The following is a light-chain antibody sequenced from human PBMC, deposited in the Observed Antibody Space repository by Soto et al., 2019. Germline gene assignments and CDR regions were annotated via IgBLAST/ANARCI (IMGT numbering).Light chain of an antibody. J-gene: IGKJ1*01. Sequence: DIQMTQSLSTLSASVGARVTTTSRASQSTTSGLAWYQQNTGKAPKLLIYDASWLESVDPTRFSGSGAGTEFNLTILSLLPCDFGAYYCQQCNIYSVPFGQGPKLEIK. CDR3: QQCNIYSVP. CDR1: QSTTSG. CDR2: DAS. V-gene: IGKV1-5*01.